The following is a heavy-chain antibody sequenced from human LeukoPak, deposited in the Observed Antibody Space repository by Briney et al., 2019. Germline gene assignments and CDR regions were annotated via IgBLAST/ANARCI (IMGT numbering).Heavy chain of an antibody. D-gene: IGHD3-16*02. CDR2: INHSGST. CDR3: ASQSTFGGVIVSYIDY. J-gene: IGHJ4*02. CDR1: GGSFSGYY. Sequence: SETLSLTCAVYGGSFSGYYWSWIRQPPGKGLEWIGEINHSGSTNYNPSLKSRVTISVDTSKNQFSLKLSSVTAADTAVYYCASQSTFGGVIVSYIDYWGQGTLVTVSS. V-gene: IGHV4-34*01.